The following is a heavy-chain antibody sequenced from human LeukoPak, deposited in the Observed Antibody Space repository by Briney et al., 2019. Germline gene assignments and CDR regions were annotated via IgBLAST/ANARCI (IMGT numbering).Heavy chain of an antibody. CDR1: GGTFSSCT. V-gene: IGHV1-69*04. CDR3: ARDYYYDSSGYYDRARPFDY. J-gene: IGHJ4*02. D-gene: IGHD3-22*01. Sequence: SVKVSCKASGGTFSSCTISWVRQAPGQGLEWMGRIIPILGIANYAQKFQGRVTITADKSTSTAYMELSSLRSEDTAVYYCARDYYYDSSGYYDRARPFDYWGQGTLVTVSS. CDR2: IIPILGIA.